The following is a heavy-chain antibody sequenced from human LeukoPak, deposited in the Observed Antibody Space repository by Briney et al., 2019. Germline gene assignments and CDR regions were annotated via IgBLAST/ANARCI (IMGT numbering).Heavy chain of an antibody. CDR3: ARLSQTPDYYSNGGYYYLGY. Sequence: GASVKVSCKASRYTFTSYDINWVREAAGQRLEWMGWMNPNTGRTGFAQKFQGRLTMTRDASISTAYMELSSLRSDDTAVYYCARLSQTPDYYSNGGYYYLGYWGRGTPVTVSS. J-gene: IGHJ4*02. V-gene: IGHV1-8*01. D-gene: IGHD3-22*01. CDR2: MNPNTGRT. CDR1: RYTFTSYD.